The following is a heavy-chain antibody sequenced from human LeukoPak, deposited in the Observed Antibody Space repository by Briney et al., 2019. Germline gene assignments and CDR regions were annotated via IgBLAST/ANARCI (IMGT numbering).Heavy chain of an antibody. V-gene: IGHV1-3*01. CDR3: ARDNWNCRGMDV. J-gene: IGHJ6*02. Sequence: KFQGRVTITRDTSASTAYMELSSLRSEDTAVYYCARDNWNCRGMDVWGQGTTVTVSS. D-gene: IGHD1-7*01.